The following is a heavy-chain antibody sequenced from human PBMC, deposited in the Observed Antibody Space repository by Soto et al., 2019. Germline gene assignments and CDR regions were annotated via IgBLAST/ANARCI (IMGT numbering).Heavy chain of an antibody. CDR3: ARELTYYYDSSGYPLFDY. CDR1: GFTFSSYG. D-gene: IGHD3-22*01. V-gene: IGHV3-33*01. Sequence: PGGSLRLSCAASGFTFSSYGMHWVRQAPGKGLEWVAVIWYDGSNKYYADSVKGRFTISRYNSKNTLYLQMNSLRAEDTAVYYCARELTYYYDSSGYPLFDYWGQGTLVTVSS. J-gene: IGHJ4*02. CDR2: IWYDGSNK.